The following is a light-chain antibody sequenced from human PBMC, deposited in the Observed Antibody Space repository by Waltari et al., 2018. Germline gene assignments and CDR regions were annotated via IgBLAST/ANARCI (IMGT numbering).Light chain of an antibody. V-gene: IGKV3-11*01. CDR3: QQRRNWPLT. CDR2: DTS. CDR1: RSVTNY. Sequence: DIVLTQSPAILSLSPGERASLSCRASRSVTNYLAWYQQKPGQAPRLLIYDTSNRATGIPARFSGSGFATDFTLTISSLEPDDFAVYYCQQRRNWPLTFGGGTKVEIK. J-gene: IGKJ4*01.